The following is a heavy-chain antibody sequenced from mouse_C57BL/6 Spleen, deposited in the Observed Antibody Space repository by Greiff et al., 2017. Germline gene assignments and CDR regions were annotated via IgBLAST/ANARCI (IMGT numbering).Heavy chain of an antibody. Sequence: EVQLQESGPGLVKPSQSLSLTCSVTGYSITSGYYWNWIRQFPGNKLEWMGYISYDGSNNYNPSLKNRISITRDTSKNQFFLKLNSVTTEDTATYYCARRGGYFDVWGTGTTVTVSS. V-gene: IGHV3-6*01. J-gene: IGHJ1*03. CDR3: ARRGGYFDV. CDR1: GYSITSGYY. CDR2: ISYDGSN.